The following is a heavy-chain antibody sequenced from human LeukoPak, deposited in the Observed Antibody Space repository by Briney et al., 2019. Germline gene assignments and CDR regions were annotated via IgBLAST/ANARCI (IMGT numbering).Heavy chain of an antibody. D-gene: IGHD3-22*01. CDR1: GFTFRNYA. CDR3: AKGSSGGRPYYFDY. CDR2: ISNDGVYT. V-gene: IGHV3-23*01. Sequence: GGSLRLSCVASGFTFRNYAMSSVRQSPGKGLEWMSTISNDGVYTFHADSVKGRLTISRDNSKNTLYLQMDSLRAEDTAIYYCAKGSSGGRPYYFDYWGQGTLVTVSS. J-gene: IGHJ4*02.